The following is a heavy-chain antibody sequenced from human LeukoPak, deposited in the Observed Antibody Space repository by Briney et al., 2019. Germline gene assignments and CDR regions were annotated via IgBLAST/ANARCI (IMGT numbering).Heavy chain of an antibody. Sequence: PSETLSLTCTVSGGSISSSYYYWGWIRQPPGKGLEWIGSIYYSGSTYYNPSLKSRVTISVDTSKNQFSLKLSSVTAADTAVYYCARYYYDSSGWFDPWGQGTLVTVSS. J-gene: IGHJ5*02. V-gene: IGHV4-39*07. CDR2: IYYSGST. D-gene: IGHD3-22*01. CDR3: ARYYYDSSGWFDP. CDR1: GGSISSSYYY.